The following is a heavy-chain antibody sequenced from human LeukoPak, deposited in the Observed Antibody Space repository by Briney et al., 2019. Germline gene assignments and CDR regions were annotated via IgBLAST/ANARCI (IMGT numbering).Heavy chain of an antibody. J-gene: IGHJ4*02. V-gene: IGHV3-72*01. Sequence: PGGSLRLSCAASGFTFSDHYMDWVRQAPGKGLEWVGRTRNKANGYTTEYAASVKGRVTISRNDSTNSLYLQMNSLKTADTAVYYCARESVSSGGFDYWGQGTLVTVSS. CDR1: GFTFSDHY. CDR2: TRNKANGYTT. D-gene: IGHD3-22*01. CDR3: ARESVSSGGFDY.